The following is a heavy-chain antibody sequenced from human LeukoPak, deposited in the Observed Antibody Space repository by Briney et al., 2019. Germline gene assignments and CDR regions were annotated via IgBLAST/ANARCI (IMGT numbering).Heavy chain of an antibody. CDR3: ARVPKYFDL. CDR1: GGSFSGYY. V-gene: IGHV4-34*01. J-gene: IGHJ2*01. Sequence: SETLSLTCAVYGGSFSGYYWSWIREPPGKGLEWIGEINHSGSTNYNPSLKSRVTISVDTSKNQFSLKLSSVTAADTAVYYCARVPKYFDLWGRGTLVTVSS. CDR2: INHSGST.